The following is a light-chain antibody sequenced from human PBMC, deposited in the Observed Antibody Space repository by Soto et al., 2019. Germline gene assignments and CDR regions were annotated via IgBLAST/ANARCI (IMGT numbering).Light chain of an antibody. CDR1: QSVSSY. J-gene: IGKJ1*01. CDR3: QQYGSSGT. Sequence: IVVTQSPSTLSLSPGERATLSCRASQSVSSYLAWYHQKPGQAPRLLIYGASSRATGIPDRFSGSGSGTDFTLIISRLEPEDFAVYYCQQYGSSGTFGQGTKVDIK. CDR2: GAS. V-gene: IGKV3-20*01.